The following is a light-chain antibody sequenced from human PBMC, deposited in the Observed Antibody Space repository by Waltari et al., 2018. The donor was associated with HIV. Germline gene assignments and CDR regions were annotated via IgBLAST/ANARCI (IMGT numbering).Light chain of an antibody. Sequence: DVVMTQSPDSLAVSLGERATLNRKSNQSLFYTSDNKNFLAWYQQKPGQPPKLLIRWASTRESGVPDRFSGSGSETDFTLSITSLQAEDVAVYYCQQYYNTPPTFGGGTKVEIK. J-gene: IGKJ4*01. CDR2: WAS. V-gene: IGKV4-1*01. CDR3: QQYYNTPPT. CDR1: QSLFYTSDNKNF.